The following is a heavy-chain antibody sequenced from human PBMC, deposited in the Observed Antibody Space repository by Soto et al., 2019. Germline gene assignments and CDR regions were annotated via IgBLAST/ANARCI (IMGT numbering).Heavy chain of an antibody. J-gene: IGHJ4*02. Sequence: QVQLQESGPGLVKPSGTLFLTCAVSGGSISSSNWWSWVRQPPGKGLEWIGEIYHSGSTHYNPSLKSRLTISVDKSNHQSSLKLSSVTAADTAVYYSAILPATSDFDYWGQGTLVTVSS. CDR3: AILPATSDFDY. CDR2: IYHSGST. V-gene: IGHV4-4*02. D-gene: IGHD2-2*01. CDR1: GGSISSSNW.